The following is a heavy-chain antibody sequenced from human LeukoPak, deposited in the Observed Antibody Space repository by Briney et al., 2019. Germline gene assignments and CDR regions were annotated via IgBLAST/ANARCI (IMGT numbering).Heavy chain of an antibody. D-gene: IGHD6-13*01. V-gene: IGHV4-59*01. J-gene: IGHJ3*02. CDR2: IYYSGST. CDR3: ARVTSTSKQQLVRWAFDI. CDR1: GGSISSYY. Sequence: PSETLSLTCTVSGGSISSYYWSWIRQPPGKGLEWIGYIYYSGSTNYNPSLKSRVTISVDTSKNQFSLKLSSVTAADTAVYYCARVTSTSKQQLVRWAFDIWGQGTMVTVSS.